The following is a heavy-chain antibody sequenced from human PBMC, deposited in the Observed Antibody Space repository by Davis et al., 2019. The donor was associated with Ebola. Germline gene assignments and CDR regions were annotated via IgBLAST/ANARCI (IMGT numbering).Heavy chain of an antibody. Sequence: MPSETLSLTCTVSGGSISSSSYYWSWIRQPPGKGLEWIGEINHSGSTNYNPSLKSRVTISVDTSKNQFSLKLSSVTAADTAVYYCARADAMWYNWNDVARKSAFDIWGQGTMVTVSS. D-gene: IGHD1-20*01. CDR2: INHSGST. J-gene: IGHJ3*02. CDR3: ARADAMWYNWNDVARKSAFDI. V-gene: IGHV4-39*07. CDR1: GGSISSSSYY.